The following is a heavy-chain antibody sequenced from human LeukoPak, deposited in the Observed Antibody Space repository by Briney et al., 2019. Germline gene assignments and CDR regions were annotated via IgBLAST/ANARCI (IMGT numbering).Heavy chain of an antibody. J-gene: IGHJ6*02. V-gene: IGHV3-23*01. CDR1: GFTFSSYA. D-gene: IGHD2/OR15-2a*01. CDR2: ISGSGGST. Sequence: GGSLRLSCAASGFTFSSYAMSWVRQAPGKGLEWVSAISGSGGSTYYADSVKGRFTISRDNSKNTLYLQMNSLRAEDTAVYYCAEFLPSAHYYGMDVWGQGTTVTVSS. CDR3: AEFLPSAHYYGMDV.